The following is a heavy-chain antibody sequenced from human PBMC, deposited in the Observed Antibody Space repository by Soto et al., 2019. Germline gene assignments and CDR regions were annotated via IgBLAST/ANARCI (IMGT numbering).Heavy chain of an antibody. CDR3: ARARITIFGGSAFDY. D-gene: IGHD3-3*01. CDR2: IYYSGST. CDR1: GGSISSYY. J-gene: IGHJ4*02. Sequence: SETLSLTCTVSGGSISSYYWSWIRQPPGKGLEWIGYIYYSGSTNYNPSLKSRVTISVDTSKNQFSLKLSSVTAADTAVYYCARARITIFGGSAFDYWGQGTLVTVSS. V-gene: IGHV4-59*01.